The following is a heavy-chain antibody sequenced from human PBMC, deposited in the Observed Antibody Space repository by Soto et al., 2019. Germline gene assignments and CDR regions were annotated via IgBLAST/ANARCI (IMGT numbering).Heavy chain of an antibody. CDR1: GGSISSGGYS. V-gene: IGHV4-61*08. Sequence: SETLSLTCAVSGGSISSGGYSWSWIRQPPGKGLEWIGYIYYSGSTNYNPSLKSRVTISVDTSKNQFSLKLSSVTAADTAVYYCARAVATPYYYYYMDVWGKGTTVTVSS. CDR3: ARAVATPYYYYYMDV. D-gene: IGHD6-19*01. J-gene: IGHJ6*03. CDR2: IYYSGST.